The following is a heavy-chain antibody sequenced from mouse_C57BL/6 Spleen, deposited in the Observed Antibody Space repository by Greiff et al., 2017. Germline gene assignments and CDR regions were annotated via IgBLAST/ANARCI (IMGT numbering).Heavy chain of an antibody. Sequence: EVKLMESGGGLVKPGGSLKLSCAASGFTFSDYGMHWVRQAPEKGLEWVADISSGSSTIYYADKVKGRFTISRDNAKNTLFLQMTSLRSEDTAMYCCAKTSRTGGIFDYWGQGTTLTVSS. CDR1: GFTFSDYG. CDR3: AKTSRTGGIFDY. D-gene: IGHD3-3*01. CDR2: ISSGSSTI. J-gene: IGHJ2*01. V-gene: IGHV5-17*01.